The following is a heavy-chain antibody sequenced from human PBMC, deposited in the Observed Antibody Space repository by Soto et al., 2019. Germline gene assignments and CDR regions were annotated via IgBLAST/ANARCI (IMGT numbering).Heavy chain of an antibody. D-gene: IGHD3-10*01. CDR3: QADDKFGKISIV. CDR2: IIPPFDTP. V-gene: IGHV1-69*13. Sequence: SVKVSCKASGGTFNNYVFTWVRQAPGQGLEWMGGIIPPFDTPYSVQKFVGRVTMTADESSGTVYMELSSLTSEDTAVYFCQADDKFGKISIVWGPGTTVAVSS. CDR1: GGTFNNYV. J-gene: IGHJ6*02.